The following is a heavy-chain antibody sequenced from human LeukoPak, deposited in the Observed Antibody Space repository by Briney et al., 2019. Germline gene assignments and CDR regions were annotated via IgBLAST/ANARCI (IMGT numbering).Heavy chain of an antibody. CDR3: ARDLQQWLVRYYFDY. Sequence: PGGSLRLSCAASGFTFSSYAMHWVRQAPGKGLEWVAVISYDGSNKYYADSVKGRFTISRDNSKNTLYLQMNSLRAEDTAVYYCARDLQQWLVRYYFDYWGQGTLVTVSS. CDR2: ISYDGSNK. D-gene: IGHD6-19*01. V-gene: IGHV3-30-3*01. J-gene: IGHJ4*02. CDR1: GFTFSSYA.